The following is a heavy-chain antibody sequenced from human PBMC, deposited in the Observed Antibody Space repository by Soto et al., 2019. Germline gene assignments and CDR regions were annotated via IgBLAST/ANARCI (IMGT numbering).Heavy chain of an antibody. D-gene: IGHD2-15*01. Sequence: QVQLVESGGRVVQPGRSLRLSCAASGFTFSSYGMHWVRQAPGKGLEWVAVIWYDGSNKYYADSVKGRFTISRDNSKNTLYLQMNSLRAEDTAVYYCAREGCSGGSCYPIGEWGQGTLVTVSS. V-gene: IGHV3-33*01. CDR1: GFTFSSYG. CDR2: IWYDGSNK. CDR3: AREGCSGGSCYPIGE. J-gene: IGHJ4*02.